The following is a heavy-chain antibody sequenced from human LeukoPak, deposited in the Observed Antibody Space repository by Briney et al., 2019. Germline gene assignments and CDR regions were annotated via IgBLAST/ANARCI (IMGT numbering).Heavy chain of an antibody. CDR2: ISSSSSTI. V-gene: IGHV3-48*01. CDR3: ARMNYYDSSGYYYPLGY. CDR1: GFTFRTYR. D-gene: IGHD3-22*01. Sequence: GGSLRLSCAASGFTFRTYRMNWVRPAPAPGLDSVSYISSSSSTIYYADSVKGRFTISRDNAKNSLYLQMNSLRAEDTAVYYCARMNYYDSSGYYYPLGYWGQGTLVTVSS. J-gene: IGHJ4*02.